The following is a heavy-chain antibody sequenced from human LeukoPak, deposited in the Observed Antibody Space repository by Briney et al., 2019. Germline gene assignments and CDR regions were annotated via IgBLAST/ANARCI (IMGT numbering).Heavy chain of an antibody. J-gene: IGHJ3*02. Sequence: ASVKVSCKASGYTFTGYYVHWVRQAPGQGLEWMGWINPNSGGTNYAQKFQGRVTMTRDTSISTAYMELSRLRSDDTAVYYCAREEYCSSTSCYAFDIWGQGTMVTVSS. CDR1: GYTFTGYY. V-gene: IGHV1-2*02. CDR3: AREEYCSSTSCYAFDI. CDR2: INPNSGGT. D-gene: IGHD2-2*01.